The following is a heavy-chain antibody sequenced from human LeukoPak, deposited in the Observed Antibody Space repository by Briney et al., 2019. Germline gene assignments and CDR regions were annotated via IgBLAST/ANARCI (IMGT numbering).Heavy chain of an antibody. Sequence: GGSLRLSCAASGFTFSSSEMNWVRQAPGKGLDWVSFISSGGSAIYYADSVKGRFTISRDNAKNSLYLQMNSLRAEDTAVYYCAKDSYGSGSYIIDYWGQGTLVTVSS. J-gene: IGHJ4*02. CDR2: ISSGGSAI. V-gene: IGHV3-48*03. D-gene: IGHD3-10*01. CDR1: GFTFSSSE. CDR3: AKDSYGSGSYIIDY.